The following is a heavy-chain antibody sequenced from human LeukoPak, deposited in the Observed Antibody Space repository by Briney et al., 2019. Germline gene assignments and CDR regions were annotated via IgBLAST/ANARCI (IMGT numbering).Heavy chain of an antibody. CDR3: ARGVRVAVAYDH. D-gene: IGHD6-19*01. CDR2: IYYSGST. J-gene: IGHJ4*02. Sequence: PSETLSLTCTVSGGSISGYYWSWIRQPPGKGLEWIGYIYYSGSTNYNPSLKSRVTISVDTSKNQFSLKLSSVTAADTAVYYCARGVRVAVAYDHWGQGTLVTVSS. V-gene: IGHV4-59*01. CDR1: GGSISGYY.